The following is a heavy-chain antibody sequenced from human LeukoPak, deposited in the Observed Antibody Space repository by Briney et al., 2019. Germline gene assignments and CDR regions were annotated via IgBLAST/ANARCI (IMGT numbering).Heavy chain of an antibody. D-gene: IGHD5-18*01. CDR2: ITDRGDST. CDR1: GFTFSSYS. CDR3: AKHPDTAMVTIDPAYGGCLDY. Sequence: GGSLRLSCAASGFTFSSYSMNWVRQAPGKGLEWVSSITDRGDSTYYADSVKGRLTISRDNSKNTLYLQMNSLGAEDTAVYYCAKHPDTAMVTIDPAYGGCLDYWGQGTLVTVSS. V-gene: IGHV3-23*01. J-gene: IGHJ4*02.